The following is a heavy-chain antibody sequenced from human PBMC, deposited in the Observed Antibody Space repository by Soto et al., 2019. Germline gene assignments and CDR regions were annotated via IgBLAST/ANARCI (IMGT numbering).Heavy chain of an antibody. CDR1: GGTFSSYT. Sequence: QVQLVQSGAEVKKPGSSVKVSCKASGGTFSSYTISWVRQAPGQGLEWMGRIIPILGIANYAQKFQGRVTITAYKSTSTAYMELSSLRSEDTAVYYCARSAHGTTIDYWGQGTLVTVSS. D-gene: IGHD1-1*01. CDR2: IIPILGIA. V-gene: IGHV1-69*02. J-gene: IGHJ4*02. CDR3: ARSAHGTTIDY.